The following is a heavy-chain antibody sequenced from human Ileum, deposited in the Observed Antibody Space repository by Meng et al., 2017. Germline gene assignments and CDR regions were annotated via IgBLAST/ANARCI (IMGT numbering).Heavy chain of an antibody. V-gene: IGHV4-4*02. CDR1: GLPVRSCDW. Sequence: ESGPGPGEPSRDLSLTCAVLGLPVRSCDWRSWVRQPPGRGMESFAEMNLGGGPNYNPSLKSRVTMSVDKSNDHLSLLLTSVTAADTAVYYCAHIFDSWGQGTLVTVSS. J-gene: IGHJ4*02. CDR3: AHIFDS. CDR2: MNLGGGP.